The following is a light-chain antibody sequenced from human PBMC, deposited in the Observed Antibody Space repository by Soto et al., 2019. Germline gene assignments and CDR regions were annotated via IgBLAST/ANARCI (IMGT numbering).Light chain of an antibody. CDR2: EDS. CDR1: TSDVGIYNL. J-gene: IGLJ3*02. Sequence: QSALTQPASVSGSPGQSITISCTGTTSDVGIYNLVSWYQQHPGKVPKLIIYEDSNRPSGVSNRFSGSKSGNTASLTISGLQAEDEADYYCCSYAGSSSWVFGGGTKLTVL. CDR3: CSYAGSSSWV. V-gene: IGLV2-23*01.